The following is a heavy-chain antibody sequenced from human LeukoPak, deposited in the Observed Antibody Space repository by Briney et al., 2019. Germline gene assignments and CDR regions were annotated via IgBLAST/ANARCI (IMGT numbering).Heavy chain of an antibody. CDR1: GYSFTDYY. V-gene: IGHV1-2*04. D-gene: IGHD3-10*01. CDR3: ARVTLIYGSGSYYQSPLAY. Sequence: ASVKVSRKASGYSFTDYYMHWVRQAPGQGLEWMGWINPNSGVTNYAQKFQGWVTMTRDTSISTAYMELNRLKSDDTAVYYCARVTLIYGSGSYYQSPLAYRGQGTLVTVSS. J-gene: IGHJ4*02. CDR2: INPNSGVT.